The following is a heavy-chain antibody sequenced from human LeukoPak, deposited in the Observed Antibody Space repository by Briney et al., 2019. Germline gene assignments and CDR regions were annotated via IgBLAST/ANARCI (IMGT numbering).Heavy chain of an antibody. V-gene: IGHV3-7*03. CDR3: AKDRSLEAFDI. J-gene: IGHJ3*02. CDR1: GFTFSSYW. D-gene: IGHD5-24*01. CDR2: IKQDGSEK. Sequence: GGSLRLSCAASGFTFSSYWMSWVRQAPGKGLEWVANIKQDGSEKYYVDSVKGRFTISRDNAKNSLYLQMNSLRAEDTAVYYCAKDRSLEAFDIWGQGTMVTVSS.